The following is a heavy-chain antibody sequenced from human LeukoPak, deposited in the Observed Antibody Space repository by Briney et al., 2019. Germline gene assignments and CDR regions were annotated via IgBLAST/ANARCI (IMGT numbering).Heavy chain of an antibody. Sequence: EASVKVSCKASGYTFTSYGISWVRQAPGQGLEWMGWISAYNGNTNYAQKLQGRVTMTTDTSTSTAYMELRSLRSDDTAVYYCARESGKVTTVTWFDPWGQGTLVTVSS. CDR1: GYTFTSYG. D-gene: IGHD4-17*01. J-gene: IGHJ5*02. CDR2: ISAYNGNT. V-gene: IGHV1-18*01. CDR3: ARESGKVTTVTWFDP.